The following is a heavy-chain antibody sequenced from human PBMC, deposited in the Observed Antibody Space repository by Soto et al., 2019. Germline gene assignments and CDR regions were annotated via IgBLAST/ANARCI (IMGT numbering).Heavy chain of an antibody. CDR1: GGSISSGGYY. J-gene: IGHJ6*02. CDR2: IYYSGST. CDR3: ARDRRNYGMDV. V-gene: IGHV4-31*03. Sequence: SETLSLTCTVSGGSISSGGYYWSWIRQHPGKGLEWIGYIYYSGSTYYNPSLKSRVTISVDTSKNQFSLKLSSVTAADTAVYYCARDRRNYGMDVWGQGTTVTVPS.